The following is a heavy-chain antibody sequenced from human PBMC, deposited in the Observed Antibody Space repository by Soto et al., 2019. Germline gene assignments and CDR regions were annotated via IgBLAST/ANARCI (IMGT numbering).Heavy chain of an antibody. CDR3: ARLTTFGVAHD. D-gene: IGHD3-3*01. CDR1: GGSISSSSYY. J-gene: IGHJ4*02. V-gene: IGHV4-39*01. Sequence: SETLSLTCTVSGGSISSSSYYWGWIRQPPGKGLEWIGSIYYSGSTYYNPSLKSRVTISVDTSKNQFSLKLSSVTAADTAVYYCARLTTFGVAHDWGQGTLVTVSS. CDR2: IYYSGST.